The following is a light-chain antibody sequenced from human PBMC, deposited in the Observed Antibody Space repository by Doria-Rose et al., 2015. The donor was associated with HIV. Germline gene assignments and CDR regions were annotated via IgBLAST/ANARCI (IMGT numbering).Light chain of an antibody. V-gene: IGLV1-40*01. CDR2: GNN. Sequence: LSGTVPKLLIYGNNNRPSGVPDRFSGSKSGTSASLAITGLQAEDEADYYRQSYDSSLGVFGTGTKVAVL. CDR3: QSYDSSLGV. J-gene: IGLJ1*01.